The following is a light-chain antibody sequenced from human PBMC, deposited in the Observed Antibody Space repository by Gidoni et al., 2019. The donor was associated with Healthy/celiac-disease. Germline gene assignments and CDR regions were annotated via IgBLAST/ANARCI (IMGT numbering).Light chain of an antibody. J-gene: IGKJ2*01. Sequence: DIQMTQSPSSLSASVGDRVTITCRASQSISSYLHWYQQKPGKAPKLLIYAASSLQSGVPSRFSVSGSGTDFTLTISSLQPEDFATYYCQQSYSTPLYTFGQGTKLEIK. CDR2: AAS. CDR3: QQSYSTPLYT. V-gene: IGKV1-39*01. CDR1: QSISSY.